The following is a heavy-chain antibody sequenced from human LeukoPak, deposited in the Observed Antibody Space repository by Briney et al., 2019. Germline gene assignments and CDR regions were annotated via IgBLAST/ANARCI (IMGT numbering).Heavy chain of an antibody. Sequence: SETLSLTCTVSGGSISSYYWSWIRQAPGKGLEWIGYSHYSGSTNYNPSLKSRVTISVDMSKNQFSLKLNSVTAADTAVYYCARSVEGYCSGGSCYSYYYYMDVWGKGTTVTVSS. CDR2: SHYSGST. V-gene: IGHV4-59*01. J-gene: IGHJ6*03. CDR3: ARSVEGYCSGGSCYSYYYYMDV. CDR1: GGSISSYY. D-gene: IGHD2-15*01.